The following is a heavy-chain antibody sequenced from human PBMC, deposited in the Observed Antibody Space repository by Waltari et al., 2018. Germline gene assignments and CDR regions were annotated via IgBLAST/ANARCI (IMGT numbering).Heavy chain of an antibody. CDR1: GGSISSSSYY. Sequence: QLQLQESGPGLVKPSETLSLTCTVSGGSISSSSYYWGWVRQPPGKGLEWIGSIYYSGSTYYNPSLKSRVTISVDTSKNQFSLKLSSVTAADTAVYYWARHQNRYGPFDYWGQGTLVTVSS. D-gene: IGHD3-16*01. V-gene: IGHV4-39*07. CDR3: ARHQNRYGPFDY. CDR2: IYYSGST. J-gene: IGHJ4*02.